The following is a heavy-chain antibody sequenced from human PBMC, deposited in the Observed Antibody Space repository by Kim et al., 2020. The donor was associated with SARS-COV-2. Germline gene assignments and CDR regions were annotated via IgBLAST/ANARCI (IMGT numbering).Heavy chain of an antibody. Sequence: VKGRFTISRDNSKNTLYLQMNSLRAEDTAVYYCAKERVEQQLVLYWYFDLWGRGTLVTVSS. D-gene: IGHD6-13*01. J-gene: IGHJ2*01. V-gene: IGHV3-23*01. CDR3: AKERVEQQLVLYWYFDL.